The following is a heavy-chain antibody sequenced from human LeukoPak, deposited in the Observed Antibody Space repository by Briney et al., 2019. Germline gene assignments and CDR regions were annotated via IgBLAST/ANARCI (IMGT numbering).Heavy chain of an antibody. CDR1: GYTFTSYG. J-gene: IGHJ4*02. D-gene: IGHD1-26*01. Sequence: GASVKVSCKASGYTFTSYGISWVRQAPGQGLEWMGWISAYNGNTNYAQKLQGRVTMTTDTSTSTAYMELRSLRSDDTAVYYCARDPTRREWELLRNFDYWGQGTLVTVSS. V-gene: IGHV1-18*01. CDR2: ISAYNGNT. CDR3: ARDPTRREWELLRNFDY.